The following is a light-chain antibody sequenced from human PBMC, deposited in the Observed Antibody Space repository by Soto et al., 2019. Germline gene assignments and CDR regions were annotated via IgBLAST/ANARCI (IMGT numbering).Light chain of an antibody. J-gene: IGLJ1*01. CDR3: SSYTSSSTLLYV. Sequence: QSVLTQPASVSGSPGQSITISCSGTSSYVGGYNYVSWYQQHPGKAPKLMIYDVSNWPSGVSNRFSGSKSGNTASLTISGLQAEDEADYYCSSYTSSSTLLYVFGTGTKVTVL. CDR1: SSYVGGYNY. V-gene: IGLV2-14*03. CDR2: DVS.